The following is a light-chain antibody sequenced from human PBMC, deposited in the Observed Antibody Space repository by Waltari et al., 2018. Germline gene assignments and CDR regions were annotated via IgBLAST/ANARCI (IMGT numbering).Light chain of an antibody. J-gene: IGKJ4*01. Sequence: DIVLTQYPATPSLSPGERATPSCRASQCVSSYLAWFQQKPGQAPRLLIYDASTSATGIPARFSGSGSGTDFTLTISSLEPEDFAVYYCQQRTNWPLTFGGGTKVEIK. CDR3: QQRTNWPLT. V-gene: IGKV3-11*01. CDR1: QCVSSY. CDR2: DAS.